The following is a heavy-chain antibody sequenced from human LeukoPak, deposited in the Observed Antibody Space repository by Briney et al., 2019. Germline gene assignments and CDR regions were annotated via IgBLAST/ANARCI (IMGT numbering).Heavy chain of an antibody. J-gene: IGHJ1*01. CDR2: IYHSGST. V-gene: IGHV4-59*01. CDR3: ARGGAARLHFQN. Sequence: SEALSLTCTVSGGSISTYYWNWIRQPPGKGLEWIGYIYHSGSTNYNPSLQSRVTISVDTSKNQFSLNLNSVTAADTAVYYCARGGAARLHFQNWGQGTLVTVSS. D-gene: IGHD6-6*01. CDR1: GGSISTYY.